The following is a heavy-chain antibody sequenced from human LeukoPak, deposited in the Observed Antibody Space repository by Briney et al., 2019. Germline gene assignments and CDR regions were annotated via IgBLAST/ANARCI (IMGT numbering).Heavy chain of an antibody. J-gene: IGHJ5*01. Sequence: SETLSLTCTVSGGAITSGGYSWNWIWQPPGKGLEWIGCIYDRGPAYYNPSLKSRFTISVDRPKNQFFLNVTSLTAADTAVYYCARSRQASGLFNSWGQGTLVVVSS. CDR3: ARSRQASGLFNS. V-gene: IGHV4-30-2*01. CDR2: IYDRGPA. CDR1: GGAITSGGYS. D-gene: IGHD3-10*01.